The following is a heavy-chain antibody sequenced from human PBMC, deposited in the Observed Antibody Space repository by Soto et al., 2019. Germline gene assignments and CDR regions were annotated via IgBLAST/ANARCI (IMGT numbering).Heavy chain of an antibody. V-gene: IGHV4-59*08. D-gene: IGHD3-10*01. CDR3: ARLGGITMVGGVLTAFDI. CDR1: GGSVSSYF. J-gene: IGHJ3*02. CDR2: IYYSGST. Sequence: PSETLTLTCSVSGGSVSSYFWSWVRQPPGKGLEWIAYIYYSGSTNYNPFLKSRVTISVDASKNQFSLRLRSVTAADTAVYYCARLGGITMVGGVLTAFDIWGQGTMVTVS.